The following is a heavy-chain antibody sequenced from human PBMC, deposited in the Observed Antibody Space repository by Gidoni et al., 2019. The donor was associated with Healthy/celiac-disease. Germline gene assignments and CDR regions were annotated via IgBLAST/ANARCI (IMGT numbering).Heavy chain of an antibody. Sequence: LEWVSAISGSGGSTYYADSVKGRFTISRDNSKNTLYLQRNSLRAEDTAVYYCAKDRDVATRSIGYYGMDVWGQGTTVTVSS. CDR2: ISGSGGST. CDR3: AKDRDVATRSIGYYGMDV. J-gene: IGHJ6*02. V-gene: IGHV3-23*01. D-gene: IGHD5-12*01.